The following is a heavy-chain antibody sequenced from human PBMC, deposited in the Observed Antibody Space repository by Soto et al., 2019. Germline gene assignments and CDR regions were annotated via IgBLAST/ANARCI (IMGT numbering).Heavy chain of an antibody. D-gene: IGHD3-9*01. CDR2: ISSSGSTI. Sequence: PGGSLRLSCAASGFTFSSYEMNWVRQAPGKGLEWVSYISSSGSTIYYADSVKGRFTISRDNAKNSLYLQMNSLRAEDTAVYYCAREARGTRGFDEMDIWGQGTTVTVSS. V-gene: IGHV3-48*03. CDR1: GFTFSSYE. CDR3: AREARGTRGFDEMDI. J-gene: IGHJ6*02.